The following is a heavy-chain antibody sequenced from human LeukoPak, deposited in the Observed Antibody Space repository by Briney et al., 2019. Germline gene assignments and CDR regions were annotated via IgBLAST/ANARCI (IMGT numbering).Heavy chain of an antibody. CDR1: GYTFTGCY. CDR3: ANTYYYGSGSYPGGY. CDR2: INPNSGGT. D-gene: IGHD3-10*01. V-gene: IGHV1-2*02. Sequence: ASVKVSCKASGYTFTGCYMHWVRQAPGQGHEWMGWINPNSGGTNYAQKFQGRVTMTRDTSISTAYMELSRLRSDDTAVYYCANTYYYGSGSYPGGYWGQGTLVTVSS. J-gene: IGHJ4*02.